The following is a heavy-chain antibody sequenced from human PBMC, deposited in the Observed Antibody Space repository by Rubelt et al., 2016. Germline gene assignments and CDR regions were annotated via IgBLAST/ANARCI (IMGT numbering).Heavy chain of an antibody. J-gene: IGHJ4*02. Sequence: QLQLQESGPGLVKPSETLSLTCTVSGGSISSSSYYWGWIRQPPGKGLEWIGSNYYSGSTYYNPSLKSRVTISVDTSKNPFSLKLSSVTAADTAVYYCARRGAIFGVVIYFDYWGQGTLVTVSS. V-gene: IGHV4-39*01. CDR2: NYYSGST. D-gene: IGHD3-3*01. CDR1: GGSISSSSYY. CDR3: ARRGAIFGVVIYFDY.